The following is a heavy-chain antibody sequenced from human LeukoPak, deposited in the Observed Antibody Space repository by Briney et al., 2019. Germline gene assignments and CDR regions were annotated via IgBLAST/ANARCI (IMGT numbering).Heavy chain of an antibody. J-gene: IGHJ3*02. V-gene: IGHV3-30*02. CDR2: IRYDGNDK. Sequence: GGSLRLSCAASGFTFSYYGMHWVRQAPGKGLEWVAFIRYDGNDKFYADSVKGRFTISRDNSKNTLYLQMNSLRAEDTAVYYCAYSGYDDAFDIWGQGTMVTVSS. D-gene: IGHD5-12*01. CDR1: GFTFSYYG. CDR3: AYSGYDDAFDI.